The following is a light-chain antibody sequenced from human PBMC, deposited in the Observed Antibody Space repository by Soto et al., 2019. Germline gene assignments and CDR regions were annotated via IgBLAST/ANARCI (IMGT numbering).Light chain of an antibody. CDR2: GAS. CDR3: QQYGSSIIT. Sequence: EIVLTQSPGTLSLSPGERATLSCRASQSVSSNYLAWYQQKPGQAPRLLMYGASSGATGIPDRFSASGSGTDFTLTISRLEPEDFAVYYCQQYGSSIITFGQGTRLEIK. V-gene: IGKV3-20*01. J-gene: IGKJ5*01. CDR1: QSVSSNY.